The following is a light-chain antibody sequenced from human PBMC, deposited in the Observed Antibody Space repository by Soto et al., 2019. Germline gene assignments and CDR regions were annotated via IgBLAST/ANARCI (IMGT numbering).Light chain of an antibody. Sequence: EIVMTQSPATLSVSPGGRATLSCRASQSISDTLAWYQQKPGQAPRLLMYGISRRATGIPARFSGSGSGTDFTLTISSLEPEDFAVYYCQQRSNWPPLTFGGGT. CDR2: GIS. CDR3: QQRSNWPPLT. V-gene: IGKV3-11*01. J-gene: IGKJ4*01. CDR1: QSISDT.